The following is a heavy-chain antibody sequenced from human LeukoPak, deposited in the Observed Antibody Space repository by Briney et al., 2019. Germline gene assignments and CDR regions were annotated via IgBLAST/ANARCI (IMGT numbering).Heavy chain of an antibody. D-gene: IGHD3-3*01. CDR3: ASKYYDFWSCYYSLDY. CDR1: GGSFSGYY. CDR2: FNHSGGT. Sequence: SDPLSLTCAVYGGSFSGYYWSGIRQPPGKGVEWVGEFNHSGGTNYNPSLKSRVTISVDTSKNQFSLKLSSVTAADTAVYYCASKYYDFWSCYYSLDYWGQGTLVTVSS. J-gene: IGHJ4*02. V-gene: IGHV4-34*01.